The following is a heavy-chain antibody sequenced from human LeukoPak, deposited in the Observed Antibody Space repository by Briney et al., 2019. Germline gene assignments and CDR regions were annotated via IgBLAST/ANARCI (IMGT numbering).Heavy chain of an antibody. CDR1: GFTFSTYW. CDR2: MKQGGREK. V-gene: IGHV3-7*05. Sequence: PGGSLTLSCAASGFTFSTYWMSGVRQAPGKGLEWVANMKQGGREKYYVDSVKGRFTISRGNAKNSLYRQMNSLRAEDTAVYYCASGGGWALGSLWGQGAVHSVSS. CDR3: ASGGGWALGSL. J-gene: IGHJ4*02. D-gene: IGHD6-19*01.